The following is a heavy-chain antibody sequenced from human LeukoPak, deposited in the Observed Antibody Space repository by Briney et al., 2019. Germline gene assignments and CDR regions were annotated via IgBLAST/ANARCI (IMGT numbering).Heavy chain of an antibody. D-gene: IGHD6-6*01. CDR2: LDAEVVET. J-gene: IGHJ4*02. V-gene: IGHV1-24*01. CDR3: VRGRTGSIATAGRY. CDR1: GSTLTEFS. Sequence: ASVKVSCKLSGSTLTEFSIHLVRQAHGEGLEWLGGLDAEVVETILSQKFEDRVTLTADTSTSTAYMDMSRLRSEDTAVYFCVRGRTGSIATAGRYWGRGTLVTVSS.